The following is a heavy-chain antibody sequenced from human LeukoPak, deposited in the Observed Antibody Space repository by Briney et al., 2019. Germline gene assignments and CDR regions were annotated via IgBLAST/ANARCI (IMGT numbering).Heavy chain of an antibody. Sequence: GGSLRLSCAASGFTFSSSSMIWVRQAPGKGLEWVSYITSSSTTIYYADSVKGRFTISRDNAKNSLYLQMNSLRAEDTAVYYCARDLLNSMVRGVLDYWGQGTLVTVSS. J-gene: IGHJ4*02. V-gene: IGHV3-48*01. CDR1: GFTFSSSS. D-gene: IGHD3-10*01. CDR2: ITSSSTTI. CDR3: ARDLLNSMVRGVLDY.